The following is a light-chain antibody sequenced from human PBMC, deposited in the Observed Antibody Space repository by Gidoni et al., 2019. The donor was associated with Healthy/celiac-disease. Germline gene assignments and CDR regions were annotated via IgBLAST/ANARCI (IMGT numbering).Light chain of an antibody. CDR2: RNN. V-gene: IGLV1-47*01. J-gene: IGLJ3*02. CDR3: AAWDDSLSGWV. Sequence: QSVLTQPPSASGTPGQMVTISCSGSSSNIGSNYVYWYQQLPGTAPKLLIYRNNQRPSGVPVRFSGAKSGTSASLAISGLRSEDEADYYCAAWDDSLSGWVFGGGTKRTVL. CDR1: SSNIGSNY.